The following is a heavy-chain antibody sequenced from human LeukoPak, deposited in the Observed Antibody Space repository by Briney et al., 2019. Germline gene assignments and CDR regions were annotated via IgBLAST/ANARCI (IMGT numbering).Heavy chain of an antibody. J-gene: IGHJ4*02. CDR2: IYYSGST. CDR3: ARQGVIITYFDY. V-gene: IGHV4-31*03. CDR1: GGSISSGGYY. D-gene: IGHD3-22*01. Sequence: PSETLSLTCTVSGGSISSGGYYWSWIRQHPGKGLEWIGYIYYSGSTYYNSSLKSRVTITVDTSKNQFSLKLSSVTAADTAVYYCARQGVIITYFDYWGQGILVTVSS.